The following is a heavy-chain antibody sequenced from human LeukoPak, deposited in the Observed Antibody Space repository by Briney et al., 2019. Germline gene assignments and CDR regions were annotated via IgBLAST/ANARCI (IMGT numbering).Heavy chain of an antibody. V-gene: IGHV4-30-4*01. CDR2: IYYSGST. D-gene: IGHD4-17*01. CDR3: ARAVGYGDFTGAFDI. Sequence: PSQTLSLTRTVSGGSISSGDYYWSWIRQPPGKGLEWIGYIYYSGSTYYNPSLKSRVTISVDTSKNQFSLKLSSVTAADTAVYYCARAVGYGDFTGAFDIWGQGTMVTVSS. J-gene: IGHJ3*02. CDR1: GGSISSGDYY.